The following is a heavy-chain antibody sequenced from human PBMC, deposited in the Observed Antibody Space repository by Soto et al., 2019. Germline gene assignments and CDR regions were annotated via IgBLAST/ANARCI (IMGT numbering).Heavy chain of an antibody. CDR1: GFTFSSYA. J-gene: IGHJ3*02. CDR3: AKDPYNWNYEFAFDI. D-gene: IGHD1-7*01. Sequence: GGSLRLSCAASGFTFSSYAMSWVRQAPGKGLEWVSAISGSGGSTYYADSVKGRSTISRDNSKNTLYLQMNSLRAEDTAVYYCAKDPYNWNYEFAFDIWGQGTMVTVSS. V-gene: IGHV3-23*01. CDR2: ISGSGGST.